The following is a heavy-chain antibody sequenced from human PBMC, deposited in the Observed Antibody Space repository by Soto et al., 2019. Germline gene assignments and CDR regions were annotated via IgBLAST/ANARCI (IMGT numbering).Heavy chain of an antibody. CDR1: GYTFTSYG. D-gene: IGHD6-19*01. Sequence: ASVKVSCKASGYTFTSYGISWVRQAPGQGLEWMGRIIPILGIANYAQKFQGRVTITADKSTSTAYMELSSLRSEDTAVYYCARVAPRDESGWYWFDPWGQGTLVTVSS. CDR3: ARVAPRDESGWYWFDP. J-gene: IGHJ5*02. CDR2: IIPILGIA. V-gene: IGHV1-69*04.